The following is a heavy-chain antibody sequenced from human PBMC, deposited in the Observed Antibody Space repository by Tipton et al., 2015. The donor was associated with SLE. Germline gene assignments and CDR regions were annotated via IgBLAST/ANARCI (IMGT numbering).Heavy chain of an antibody. J-gene: IGHJ4*02. D-gene: IGHD3-22*01. V-gene: IGHV4-34*01. CDR3: ARLHWYYYDSSGADY. CDR2: INHSGST. CDR1: GGSFSGYY. Sequence: TLSLTCAVYGGSFSGYYWSWIRQPPGKGLEWIGEINHSGSTNYNPSLKSRVTISVDTPKNQFSLKLSSVTAADTAVYYCARLHWYYYDSSGADYWGQGTLVTVSS.